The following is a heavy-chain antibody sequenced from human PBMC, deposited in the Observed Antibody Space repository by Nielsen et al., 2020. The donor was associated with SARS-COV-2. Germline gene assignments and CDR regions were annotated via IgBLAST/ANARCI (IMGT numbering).Heavy chain of an antibody. D-gene: IGHD5-12*01. J-gene: IGHJ3*02. CDR2: ISSNGGST. V-gene: IGHV3-64*01. CDR1: GFTFSSYA. CDR3: ARTVDIAAQRGAFDI. Sequence: GGSLRLSCAASGFTFSSYAMHWVRQAPGKGLEYVSAISSNGGSTYYANSVKGRFTISRDNSKNTLYLQMGSLRAEDMAVYYCARTVDIAAQRGAFDIWGQGTMVTVSS.